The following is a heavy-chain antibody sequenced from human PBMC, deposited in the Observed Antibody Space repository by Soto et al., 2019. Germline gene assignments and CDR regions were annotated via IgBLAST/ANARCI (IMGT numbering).Heavy chain of an antibody. D-gene: IGHD3-3*01. CDR3: AHTRGRLRFLEWLFVSSWFDP. V-gene: IGHV2-5*02. J-gene: IGHJ5*02. Sequence: SGPTLVKPTQTLTLTCTFSGFSLSTSGVGVGWIRQPPGKALEWLALIYWDDDKRYSPSLKSRLTITKDTSKNQVVLTMTNMDPVDTATYYCAHTRGRLRFLEWLFVSSWFDPWGQGTLVTVSS. CDR2: IYWDDDK. CDR1: GFSLSTSGVG.